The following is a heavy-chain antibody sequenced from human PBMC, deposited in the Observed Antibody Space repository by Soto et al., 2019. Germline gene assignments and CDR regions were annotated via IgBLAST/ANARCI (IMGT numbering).Heavy chain of an antibody. J-gene: IGHJ3*02. CDR2: IIPIFGTA. CDR3: ASVGSGWYVGAFDI. V-gene: IGHV1-69*06. CDR1: GGTFSSYA. Sequence: GPPVKVSCKASGGTFSSYAISWVRQAPGQGLEWRGGIIPIFGTANYAQKFEGRVTITADKSTSTAYMELSSLRSEDTAVYYCASVGSGWYVGAFDIWGQGTMVTVSS. D-gene: IGHD6-19*01.